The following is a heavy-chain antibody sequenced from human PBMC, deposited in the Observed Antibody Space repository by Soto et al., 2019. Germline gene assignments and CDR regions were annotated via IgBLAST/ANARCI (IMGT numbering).Heavy chain of an antibody. Sequence: PGVSLRLCCAAPRFTLCSYVMHGVLHATGKGLEWVSAIGTAGDTYYPGSVKGRFTSSRENAKNSLYLQMNSLRAGDTAVYYCARMGGSGANGMGVWGQGNTVTVS. D-gene: IGHD3-10*01. V-gene: IGHV3-13*01. CDR1: RFTLCSYV. CDR3: ARMGGSGANGMGV. J-gene: IGHJ6*02. CDR2: IGTAGDT.